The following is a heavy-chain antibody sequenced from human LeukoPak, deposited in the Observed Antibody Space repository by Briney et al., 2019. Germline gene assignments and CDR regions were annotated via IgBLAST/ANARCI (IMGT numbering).Heavy chain of an antibody. Sequence: GESLKISCKASGYSFTSYWIGWVRQMPGKGLEWMGITYPYDSDTRYSPSFQGQVTISADKSISTAYLQWSNLKASDTAMYYCARHIGYSAWNPDYWCQGTLVTVSS. J-gene: IGHJ4*02. CDR3: ARHIGYSAWNPDY. CDR1: GYSFTSYW. V-gene: IGHV5-51*01. CDR2: TYPYDSDT. D-gene: IGHD5-12*01.